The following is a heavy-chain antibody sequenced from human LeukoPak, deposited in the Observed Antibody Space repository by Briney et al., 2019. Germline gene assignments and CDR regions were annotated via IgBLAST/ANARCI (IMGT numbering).Heavy chain of an antibody. CDR3: TTDRGLTMIRGVLVD. J-gene: IGHJ4*02. CDR1: GFTFTNAW. CDR2: IKSKGDGETT. V-gene: IGHV3-15*01. Sequence: GGSLRLSCAASGFTFTNAWMTWVRQAPGKGLEWVGRIKSKGDGETTDYAEPVKGRFSMSRDDSEATMYLQMYGLEAEDTAVYYCTTDRGLTMIRGVLVDWGLGALVTVSS. D-gene: IGHD3-10*01.